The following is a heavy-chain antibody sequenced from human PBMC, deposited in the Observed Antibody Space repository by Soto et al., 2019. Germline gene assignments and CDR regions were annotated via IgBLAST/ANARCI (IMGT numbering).Heavy chain of an antibody. D-gene: IGHD3-10*01. V-gene: IGHV1-18*04. CDR2: VSAYNGDT. Sequence: ASVKVSCKASGYTFTNYGFSWVRQAPGQGLELMGWVSAYNGDTNFAQKFRGRVTLTAETSTSTAYMELRSLRSGDTAVYYCARGRSFSYDSTPPPMFDPWGQGTLVTVSS. CDR1: GYTFTNYG. CDR3: ARGRSFSYDSTPPPMFDP. J-gene: IGHJ5*02.